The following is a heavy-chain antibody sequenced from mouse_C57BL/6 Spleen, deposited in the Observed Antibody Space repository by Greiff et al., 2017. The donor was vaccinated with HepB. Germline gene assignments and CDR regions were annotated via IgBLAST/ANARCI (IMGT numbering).Heavy chain of an antibody. Sequence: QVQLQQSGPELVKPGASVKISCKASGYAFSSSWMHWVKQRPGKGLEWIGRIYPGDGDTNYNGKFKGKATLTADKSSSTAYMQLSSLTSEDSAVYFCARDGADHFDYWGQGTTLTVSS. J-gene: IGHJ2*01. CDR2: IYPGDGDT. D-gene: IGHD2-3*01. CDR3: ARDGADHFDY. CDR1: GYAFSSSW. V-gene: IGHV1-82*01.